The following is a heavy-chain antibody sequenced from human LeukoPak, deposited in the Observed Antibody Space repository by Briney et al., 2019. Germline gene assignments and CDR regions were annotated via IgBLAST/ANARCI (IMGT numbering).Heavy chain of an antibody. D-gene: IGHD6-6*01. Sequence: GASVKVSCKVSGYTLTELSMHWVRQAPGQGLEWMGITNPSGGSTSYAQKFQGRVTMTRDTSTSTVYMELSSLRSEDTAVYYCARVYSSSRVEYGMDVWGQGTTVTVSS. V-gene: IGHV1-46*01. CDR1: GYTLTELS. J-gene: IGHJ6*02. CDR2: TNPSGGST. CDR3: ARVYSSSRVEYGMDV.